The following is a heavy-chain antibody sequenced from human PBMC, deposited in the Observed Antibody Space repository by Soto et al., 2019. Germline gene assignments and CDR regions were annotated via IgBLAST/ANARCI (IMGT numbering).Heavy chain of an antibody. J-gene: IGHJ4*02. CDR2: IRSKAYGGTT. CDR3: TREPRGRITMVRGQRFDY. D-gene: IGHD3-10*01. V-gene: IGHV3-49*03. CDR1: GFTCGDYA. Sequence: PGGSLRLSCTASGFTCGDYAMSWFRQAPGKGLEWVGFIRSKAYGGTTEYAASVKGRFTISRDDSKSIAYLQMNSLKTEDTAVYYCTREPRGRITMVRGQRFDYWGQGTLVTVSS.